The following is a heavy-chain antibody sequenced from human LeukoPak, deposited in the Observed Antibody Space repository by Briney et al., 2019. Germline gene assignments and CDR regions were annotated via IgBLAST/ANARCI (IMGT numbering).Heavy chain of an antibody. V-gene: IGHV4-39*01. D-gene: IGHD6-19*01. Sequence: SETLSLTCTVSGGSINSSNYYWGWIRQPPGKGLEWIGSIYYSGSTYYNPSLKSRVSISVDTSKDQFSLKLSSMTAADTAVYYCARHRDSSGWYDFDYWGQGTLVTVSS. J-gene: IGHJ4*02. CDR1: GGSINSSNYY. CDR3: ARHRDSSGWYDFDY. CDR2: IYYSGST.